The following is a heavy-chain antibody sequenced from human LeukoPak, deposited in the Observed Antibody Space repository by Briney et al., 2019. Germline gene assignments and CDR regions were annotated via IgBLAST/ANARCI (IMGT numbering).Heavy chain of an antibody. Sequence: SETLSLTCTVSGASISSGNYYWNWIRQPAGKGLEWIGRIYTTGSTNYNPSLKSRVTISVDTSKNQFSLKLSSVTAADTAMYYCETAGWHFDYWGQGTLVTVSS. CDR1: GASISSGNYY. D-gene: IGHD2-15*01. CDR2: IYTTGST. V-gene: IGHV4-61*02. CDR3: ETAGWHFDY. J-gene: IGHJ4*02.